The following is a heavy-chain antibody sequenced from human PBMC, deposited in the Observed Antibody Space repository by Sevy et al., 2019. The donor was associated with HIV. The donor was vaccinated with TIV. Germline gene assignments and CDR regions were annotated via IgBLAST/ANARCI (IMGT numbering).Heavy chain of an antibody. J-gene: IGHJ4*02. D-gene: IGHD3-3*01. V-gene: IGHV4-39*01. CDR3: ARRDYYAYSDS. CDR1: GGSISSSNYY. CDR2: IYYSGSA. Sequence: SETLSLTCTVSGGSISSSNYYWGWIRQPPGKGLEWIGTIYYSGSAYYNSSLKSRVTIFIDTSNNQFSLRLSSVTAADTAVYYCARRDYYAYSDSWGQGTLVTVSS.